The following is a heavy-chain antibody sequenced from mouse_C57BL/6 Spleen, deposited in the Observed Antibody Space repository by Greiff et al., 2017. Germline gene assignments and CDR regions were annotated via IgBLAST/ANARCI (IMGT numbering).Heavy chain of an antibody. CDR3: ARGGSSPAWFAY. Sequence: DVKLQESGPELVKPGASVKISCKASGYTFTDYYMNWVKQSHGKSLEWIGDINPNNGGTSYNQKFKGKATLTVAKSSSTAYMELRSLTSEDSAVYYCARGGSSPAWFAYWGQGTLVTVSA. D-gene: IGHD1-1*01. CDR2: INPNNGGT. V-gene: IGHV1-26*01. CDR1: GYTFTDYY. J-gene: IGHJ3*01.